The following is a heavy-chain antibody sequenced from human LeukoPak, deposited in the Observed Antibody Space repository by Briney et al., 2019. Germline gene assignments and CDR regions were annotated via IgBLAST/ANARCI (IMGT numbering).Heavy chain of an antibody. V-gene: IGHV3-11*04. CDR3: ARVSRGSSSWYYYYYMDV. CDR1: GFTFSDYY. D-gene: IGHD6-13*01. CDR2: ISSSGSTI. Sequence: GGSLRLSCAASGFTFSDYYMSWIRQAPGKGLEWVSYISSSGSTIYYADSVKGRFTISRDNAKNSLYLQMNSLRAEDTAVYYCARVSRGSSSWYYYYYMDVWGKGTTVTVSS. J-gene: IGHJ6*03.